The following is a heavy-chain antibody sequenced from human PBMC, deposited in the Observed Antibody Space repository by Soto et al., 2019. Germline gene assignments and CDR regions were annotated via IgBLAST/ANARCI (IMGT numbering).Heavy chain of an antibody. J-gene: IGHJ5*02. Sequence: GGSLRLSCVASKFTFSSYAMTWVRQAPGKGLEWVSAISASGGTTYYADSVRGRFTVSRDNSQNTLYLEMNSLRAEDTAVYYCAKGLGSSSWYPLSWGQGTLVTVSS. CDR2: ISASGGTT. D-gene: IGHD6-13*01. V-gene: IGHV3-23*01. CDR1: KFTFSSYA. CDR3: AKGLGSSSWYPLS.